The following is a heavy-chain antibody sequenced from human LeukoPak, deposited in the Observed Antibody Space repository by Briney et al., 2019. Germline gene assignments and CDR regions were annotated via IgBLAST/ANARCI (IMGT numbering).Heavy chain of an antibody. V-gene: IGHV4-39*07. D-gene: IGHD3-22*01. CDR1: GGSISSSSYY. Sequence: SETLSLTCTVSGGSISSSSYYWGWIRQPPGKGLEWIGAMYYSGSTYYNPSLKSRVTISLDTSKNQFSLKLSSVTAADTAVYYCARAVRMGIVVVMFDYWGQGTLVTVSS. CDR2: MYYSGST. CDR3: ARAVRMGIVVVMFDY. J-gene: IGHJ4*02.